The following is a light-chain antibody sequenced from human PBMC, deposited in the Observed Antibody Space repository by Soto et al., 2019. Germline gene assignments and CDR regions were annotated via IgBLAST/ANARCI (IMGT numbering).Light chain of an antibody. V-gene: IGLV2-14*03. CDR1: SSDVGSYNY. J-gene: IGLJ1*01. Sequence: QSALTQPASVSGSPGQSITISCTGTSSDVGSYNYVSWYQQLPGKAPKLMIYDVSNRPSGVSNRFSGSKSGNTASLTISGLQAEDETDYYSVSYTTSSTYVFGTGTKLTVL. CDR2: DVS. CDR3: VSYTTSSTYV.